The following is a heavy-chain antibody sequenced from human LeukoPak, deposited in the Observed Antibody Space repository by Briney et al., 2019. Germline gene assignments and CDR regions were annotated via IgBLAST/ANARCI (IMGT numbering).Heavy chain of an antibody. CDR3: ARHRLEVDFFDY. CDR1: GYSFTSYW. J-gene: IGHJ4*02. CDR2: IFPFDSDT. V-gene: IGHV5-51*01. D-gene: IGHD2-15*01. Sequence: GESLKISCKGSGYSFTSYWIGWVRQMPGKGLELMGSIFPFDSDTRYSPSFQGQVTFSADKSINTAYLQWSSLNASDTAMYYCARHRLEVDFFDYWGQGTVVTVSS.